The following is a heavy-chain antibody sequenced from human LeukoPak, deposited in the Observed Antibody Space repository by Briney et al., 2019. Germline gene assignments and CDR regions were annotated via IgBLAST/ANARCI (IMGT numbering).Heavy chain of an antibody. CDR3: AIPRGYSYGYGEDY. Sequence: PSETLSLTCTVSGGSISSSSYYWGWIRQPPGKGLEWIGSIYYSGSTYYNPSLKSRVTISVDTSKNQFSLKLSSVTAADTAVYYCAIPRGYSYGYGEDYWGKGTLVTVSS. CDR1: GGSISSSSYY. J-gene: IGHJ4*02. D-gene: IGHD5-18*01. CDR2: IYYSGST. V-gene: IGHV4-39*01.